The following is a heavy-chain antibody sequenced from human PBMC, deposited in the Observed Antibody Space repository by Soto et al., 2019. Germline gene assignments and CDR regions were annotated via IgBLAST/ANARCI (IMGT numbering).Heavy chain of an antibody. V-gene: IGHV3-23*01. J-gene: IGHJ4*02. CDR3: SKNMVVAATPLYFDP. D-gene: IGHD2-15*01. CDR1: GFTFSSYA. CDR2: ISGSGGST. Sequence: GGSLRLSCAASGFTFSSYAMSWVRQAPGKGLEWVSAISGSGGSTYYADSVKGRFTISRDNSKNTLYLQMNSLRAEDTAVYYWSKNMVVAATPLYFDPWGQGTLVTVSS.